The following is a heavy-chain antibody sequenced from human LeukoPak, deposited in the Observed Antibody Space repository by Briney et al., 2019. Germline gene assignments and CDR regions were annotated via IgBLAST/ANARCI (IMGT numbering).Heavy chain of an antibody. J-gene: IGHJ3*02. V-gene: IGHV3-11*04. CDR1: GFTFSDYY. CDR2: ISSSGSTI. CDR3: ARPEYYYDAFDI. Sequence: GGSLRLSCAASGFTFSDYYMSWIRQAPGKGLEWVSYISSSGSTIYYADSVKGRFTISRDNAKDSLYLQMNSLRAEDTAVYYCARPEYYYDAFDIWGQGTMVTVSS. D-gene: IGHD3-10*01.